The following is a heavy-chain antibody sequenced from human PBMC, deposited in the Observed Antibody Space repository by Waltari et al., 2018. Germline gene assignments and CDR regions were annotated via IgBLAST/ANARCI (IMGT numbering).Heavy chain of an antibody. CDR3: ARLWGDRFGSLRHCGPASCTTWIDP. J-gene: IGHJ5*02. CDR1: GGSISGFY. Sequence: VLLEESGPGLVKPSETLSLTCTVSGGSISGFYWTWIRQPPGKGLEYIGYIFYTGNTHYRPSLTSRVIISGDTSRHQFSLKMRSLTAADTAVYYCARLWGDRFGSLRHCGPASCTTWIDPWGRGTLVTVSS. V-gene: IGHV4-59*01. CDR2: IFYTGNT. D-gene: IGHD2-2*01.